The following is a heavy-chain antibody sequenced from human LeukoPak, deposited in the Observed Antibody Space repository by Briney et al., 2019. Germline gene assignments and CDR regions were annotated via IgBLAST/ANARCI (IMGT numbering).Heavy chain of an antibody. CDR1: GGSLSGYY. D-gene: IGHD5-18*01. CDR3: ARGAGRGYSYGYIYYGMDV. Sequence: SETLSLTCTVSGGSLSGYYWSWIRQPPGKGLEWIGEINHSGSTNYNPSLKSRVTISVDTSKNQFSLKLSSVTAADTAVYYCARGAGRGYSYGYIYYGMDVWGQGTTVTVSS. V-gene: IGHV4-34*01. CDR2: INHSGST. J-gene: IGHJ6*02.